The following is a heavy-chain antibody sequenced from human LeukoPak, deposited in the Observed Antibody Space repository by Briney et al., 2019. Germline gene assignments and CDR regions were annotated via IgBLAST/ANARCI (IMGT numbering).Heavy chain of an antibody. CDR2: INHSGST. CDR3: ARDQQAGYDFWSGYYTRWFDP. Sequence: SETLSLTCAVYGGSFSGYYWSWIRQPPGKGLEWIGEINHSGSTNYNPSLKSRVTISVDTSKNQFSLKLSSVTAADTAVYYCARDQQAGYDFWSGYYTRWFDPWGQGTLVTVSS. D-gene: IGHD3-3*01. V-gene: IGHV4-34*01. J-gene: IGHJ5*02. CDR1: GGSFSGYY.